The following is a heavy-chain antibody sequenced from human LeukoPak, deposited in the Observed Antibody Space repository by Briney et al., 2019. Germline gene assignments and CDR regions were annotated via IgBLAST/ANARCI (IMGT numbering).Heavy chain of an antibody. CDR1: GFTFSSYA. CDR3: AKGDSSAFTYYFDY. V-gene: IGHV3-23*01. Sequence: GGSLRPSCAASGFTFSSYAMSWVRQAPGKGLEWVSAISGSGGSTYYADSVKGRFTISRDNSKNTLYLHVNSLRAGDTAVYYCAKGDSSAFTYYFDYWGQGSLVTVSS. CDR2: ISGSGGST. D-gene: IGHD3-22*01. J-gene: IGHJ4*02.